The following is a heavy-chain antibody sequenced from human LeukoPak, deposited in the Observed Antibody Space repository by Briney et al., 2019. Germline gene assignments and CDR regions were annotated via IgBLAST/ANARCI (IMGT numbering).Heavy chain of an antibody. J-gene: IGHJ2*01. CDR1: GSSISSYY. CDR2: IYYSGST. V-gene: IGHV4-59*01. Sequence: SETLSLTCTVSGSSISSYYWSWIRQPPGKGVEWIGYIYYSGSTNYNPSLKRRVTISVHTSNTQLSLKLSSVTAADTAVYYCASSYRTAWYFDLWGRGTLVTVSS. D-gene: IGHD3-16*02. CDR3: ASSYRTAWYFDL.